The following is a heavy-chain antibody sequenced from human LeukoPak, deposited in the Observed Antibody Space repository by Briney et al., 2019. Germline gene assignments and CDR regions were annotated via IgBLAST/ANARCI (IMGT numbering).Heavy chain of an antibody. J-gene: IGHJ4*02. Sequence: ASVKVSCKASGYTFTGYYVHWVRQAPGQGLEWMGWINPNNGGTNYAQKFQGRVTMTEDTSTDTAYMELSSLRSEDTAVYYCATPPSLSSGLFFDSWGQGTLVTVSS. CDR1: GYTFTGYY. CDR3: ATPPSLSSGLFFDS. CDR2: INPNNGGT. D-gene: IGHD6-19*01. V-gene: IGHV1-2*02.